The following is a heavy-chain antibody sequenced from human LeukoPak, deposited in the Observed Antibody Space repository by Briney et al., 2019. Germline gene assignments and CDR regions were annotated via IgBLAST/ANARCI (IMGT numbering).Heavy chain of an antibody. Sequence: GGSLRLSCAASGFTFSSYEMNWVRQAPGKGLEWVSYISSSGSTIYYADSVKGRFTISRDNVKNSLYLQMNSLRAEDTAVYYCARDITTGYYPAFDYWGQGTLVTVSS. CDR2: ISSSGSTI. V-gene: IGHV3-48*03. J-gene: IGHJ4*02. CDR1: GFTFSSYE. CDR3: ARDITTGYYPAFDY. D-gene: IGHD3-9*01.